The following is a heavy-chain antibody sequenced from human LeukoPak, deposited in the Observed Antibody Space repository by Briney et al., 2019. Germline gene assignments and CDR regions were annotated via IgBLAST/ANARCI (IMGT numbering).Heavy chain of an antibody. Sequence: SETLSLTCTVSGGSISSSSYYWGWIRQPPGKGLEWIGSIYYSGSTYYNPSLKSRVTISVDTSKNQFSLKLSSVTAADTAVYYCARVRADCSSTSCYGYGYYYYYMDVWGKGTTVTVSS. D-gene: IGHD2-2*01. J-gene: IGHJ6*03. CDR3: ARVRADCSSTSCYGYGYYYYYMDV. V-gene: IGHV4-39*07. CDR1: GGSISSSSYY. CDR2: IYYSGST.